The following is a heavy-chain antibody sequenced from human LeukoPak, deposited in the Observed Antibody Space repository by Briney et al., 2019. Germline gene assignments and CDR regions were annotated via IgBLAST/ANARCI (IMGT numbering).Heavy chain of an antibody. J-gene: IGHJ4*02. CDR2: ISGSDGHT. D-gene: IGHD2-2*02. CDR3: ARSGGWYCSSTSCYTSFGY. V-gene: IGHV3-23*01. CDR1: GFTFSSYS. Sequence: PGGSLRLSCAASGFTFSSYSMNWVRQAPGKGLEWVSAISGSDGHTYYRDSVKGRFTISRDNSKNTLYLQMNSLRAEDTAIYYCARSGGWYCSSTSCYTSFGYWGQGTLVTVSS.